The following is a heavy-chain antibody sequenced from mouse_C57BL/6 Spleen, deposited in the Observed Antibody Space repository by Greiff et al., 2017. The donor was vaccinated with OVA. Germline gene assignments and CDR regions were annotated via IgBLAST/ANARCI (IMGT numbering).Heavy chain of an antibody. V-gene: IGHV2-9-1*01. D-gene: IGHD2-12*01. Sequence: QVQLKESGPGLVAPSQSLSITCTVSGFSLTSYAISWVRQPPGKGLEWLGVIWTGGGTNYNSALKSRLSISKDNSKSQVFLKMKSLQTDDTARYYCAREVYYSDYYAMDYWGQGTSVTVSS. J-gene: IGHJ4*01. CDR2: IWTGGGT. CDR1: GFSLTSYA. CDR3: AREVYYSDYYAMDY.